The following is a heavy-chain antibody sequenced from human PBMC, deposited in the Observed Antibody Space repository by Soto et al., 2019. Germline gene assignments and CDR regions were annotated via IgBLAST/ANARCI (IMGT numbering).Heavy chain of an antibody. CDR3: ARMLISTTGKRERKYYFDY. CDR1: GFTFSSYA. J-gene: IGHJ4*02. D-gene: IGHD1-1*01. Sequence: GGSLRLSCAASGFTFSSYAMSWVRQAPGKGLEWVSAISGSGGSTYYADSVKGRFTISRDDSKNTLYLQMTSMDPVDTATYYCARMLISTTGKRERKYYFDYWGQGTLVTVSS. V-gene: IGHV3-23*01. CDR2: ISGSGGST.